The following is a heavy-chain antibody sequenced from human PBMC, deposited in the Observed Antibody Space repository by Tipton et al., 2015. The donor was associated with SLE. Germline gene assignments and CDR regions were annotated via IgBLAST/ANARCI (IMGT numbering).Heavy chain of an antibody. CDR3: ARHMITGGEFDY. Sequence: TLSLTCTVSGGSISTYYWSWIRQPPGKGLEWIGYIYYSGSTNYNPSLKSRVTISVDTSKNQFSLKLSSVIAADTAVYYCARHMITGGEFDYWGQGTLVTVSS. CDR1: GGSISTYY. D-gene: IGHD3-16*01. V-gene: IGHV4-59*08. CDR2: IYYSGST. J-gene: IGHJ4*02.